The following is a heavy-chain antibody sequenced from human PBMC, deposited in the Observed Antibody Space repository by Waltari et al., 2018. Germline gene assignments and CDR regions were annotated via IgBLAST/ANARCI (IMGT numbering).Heavy chain of an antibody. Sequence: QVQLVQSGTEVKKPGASVKVSCQASGYSFTDYHLHWVRQTPGQGLEWLGLINPKNGSTGYAQNFRGRVTMTRDTSINTVYMDLSGLRSDDTAVFYCARDPGPIVGAPDYWGQGTLVTVSS. V-gene: IGHV1-2*02. CDR3: ARDPGPIVGAPDY. CDR2: INPKNGST. J-gene: IGHJ4*02. CDR1: GYSFTDYH. D-gene: IGHD1-26*01.